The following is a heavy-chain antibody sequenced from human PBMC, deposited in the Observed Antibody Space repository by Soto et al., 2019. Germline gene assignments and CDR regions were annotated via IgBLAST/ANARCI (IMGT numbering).Heavy chain of an antibody. J-gene: IGHJ6*02. Sequence: ASVKVSCKASGGTFSSYAISWVRQAPGQGLEWMGGIIPIFGTANYAQKFQGRVTITADESTSTAYMELSSLRSEDTAVYYCARVEGYCSGGSCYRHYYGMDVWGQGTTVTVSS. D-gene: IGHD2-15*01. CDR1: GGTFSSYA. CDR2: IIPIFGTA. CDR3: ARVEGYCSGGSCYRHYYGMDV. V-gene: IGHV1-69*13.